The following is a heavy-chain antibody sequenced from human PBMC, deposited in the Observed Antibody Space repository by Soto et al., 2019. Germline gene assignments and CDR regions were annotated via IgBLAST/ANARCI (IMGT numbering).Heavy chain of an antibody. Sequence: PGGSLRLSCAASGFTFSSYAMSWVRQAPGKGLEWVSAISGSGGSTYYADSVKGRFTISRDNSKNTLYLQMNSLRAEDTAVYYCAKSEVAGSLGGMDVWGQGTTVTVSS. J-gene: IGHJ6*02. CDR2: ISGSGGST. CDR1: GFTFSSYA. D-gene: IGHD6-19*01. V-gene: IGHV3-23*01. CDR3: AKSEVAGSLGGMDV.